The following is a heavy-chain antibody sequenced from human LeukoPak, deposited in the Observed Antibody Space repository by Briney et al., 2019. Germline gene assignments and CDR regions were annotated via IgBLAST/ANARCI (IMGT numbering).Heavy chain of an antibody. V-gene: IGHV3-7*01. D-gene: IGHD4-17*01. Sequence: PGGSLRLSCAASEFTFSSYWVSWVRQAPGKGLEWVANIKQDGGEKYYLDSVKGRFTVSRDNAKNSLYLQMNSLRAEDTAVYYCARVGARQILDYWGQGTLVTVSS. CDR2: IKQDGGEK. CDR1: EFTFSSYW. J-gene: IGHJ4*02. CDR3: ARVGARQILDY.